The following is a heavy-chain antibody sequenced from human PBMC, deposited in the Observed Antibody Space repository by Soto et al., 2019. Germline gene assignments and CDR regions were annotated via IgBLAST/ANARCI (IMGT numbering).Heavy chain of an antibody. D-gene: IGHD6-19*01. CDR2: IWYDGSNK. Sequence: QVQLVESGGGVVQPGRSLRLSCAASGFTFSSYGMHWVRQAPGKGLEWVAVIWYDGSNKYYADSVKGRFTISRDNSQTTLYLQMNSLRAEDTAVYYCAREGGSGWYFDYWGQGTLVTVSS. V-gene: IGHV3-33*01. CDR1: GFTFSSYG. CDR3: AREGGSGWYFDY. J-gene: IGHJ4*02.